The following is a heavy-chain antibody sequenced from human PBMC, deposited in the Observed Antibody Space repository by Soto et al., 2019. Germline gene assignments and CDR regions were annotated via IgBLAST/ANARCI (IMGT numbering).Heavy chain of an antibody. J-gene: IGHJ4*02. CDR3: ARRHSSGYKFDY. CDR2: IYYSGST. V-gene: IGHV4-39*01. D-gene: IGHD3-22*01. Sequence: PSETLSLTCTVSGGSISSSSYYWGWIRQPPGKGLEWIGSIYYSGSTYYNPSLKSRVTISVDTSKNQFSLKLSSVTAADTAVYYCARRHSSGYKFDYWGQGTLVTVSS. CDR1: GGSISSSSYY.